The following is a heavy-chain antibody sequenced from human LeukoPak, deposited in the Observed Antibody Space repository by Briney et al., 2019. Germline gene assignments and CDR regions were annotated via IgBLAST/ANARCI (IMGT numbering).Heavy chain of an antibody. V-gene: IGHV4-61*02. D-gene: IGHD3-10*01. Sequence: PSETLSLTCTVSGGSISSGSYYWSWIRQPAGKGLEWIGRIYTSGSTNYNPSLKSRVTISVDTSKSQFSLKLSSVTAADTAVYYCASGVRGVIPFYYYGMDVWGQGTTVTVSS. CDR1: GGSISSGSYY. CDR3: ASGVRGVIPFYYYGMDV. CDR2: IYTSGST. J-gene: IGHJ6*02.